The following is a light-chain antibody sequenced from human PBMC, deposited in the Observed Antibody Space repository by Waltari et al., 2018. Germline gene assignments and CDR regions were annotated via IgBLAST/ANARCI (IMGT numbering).Light chain of an antibody. Sequence: QTGVSQDPSLPVSPGGQVTLTCASSTGAVTSGYYPNWFQQKPGQAPRALIYSTRHKHSWTPARFSGSLLGGKAALTLSGVQPEDEAEYYCLLYYGGAQVFGGGTKLTVL. V-gene: IGLV7-43*01. J-gene: IGLJ2*01. CDR2: STR. CDR1: TGAVTSGYY. CDR3: LLYYGGAQV.